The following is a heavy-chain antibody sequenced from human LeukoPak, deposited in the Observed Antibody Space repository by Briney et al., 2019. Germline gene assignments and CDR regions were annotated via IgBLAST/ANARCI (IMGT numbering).Heavy chain of an antibody. V-gene: IGHV1-2*02. CDR2: INPNSGGT. D-gene: IGHD2-21*01. Sequence: ASVKVSCKASGYTFTGYYIHWVRQAPGQGLELMGWINPNSGGTYYAQTFQARVTMTRDTSISKAYMELSRLRSDDTALYYCARTASCGTNCYSYFDYWGQGTLVTVSS. J-gene: IGHJ4*02. CDR1: GYTFTGYY. CDR3: ARTASCGTNCYSYFDY.